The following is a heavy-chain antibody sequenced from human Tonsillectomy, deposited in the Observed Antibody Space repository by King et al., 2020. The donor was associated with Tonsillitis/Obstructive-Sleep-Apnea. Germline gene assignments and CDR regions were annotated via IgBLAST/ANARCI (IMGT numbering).Heavy chain of an antibody. D-gene: IGHD2-15*01. Sequence: LPLQESGPGLVKPSETLSLTCTVSGGSISSSSYYWGWIRQPPGKGLEWIGSTYYSGSTYYNPSLKSRVTISVDTSKNQFSLKLSSVTAADTAVYYCARHVRYCSGGSCFMTGFDYWGQGTLVTVSS. J-gene: IGHJ4*02. CDR2: TYYSGST. CDR1: GGSISSSSYY. V-gene: IGHV4-39*01. CDR3: ARHVRYCSGGSCFMTGFDY.